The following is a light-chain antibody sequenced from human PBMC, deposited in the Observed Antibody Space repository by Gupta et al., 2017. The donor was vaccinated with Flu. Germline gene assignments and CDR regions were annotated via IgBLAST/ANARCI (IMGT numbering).Light chain of an antibody. Sequence: SGGVGAYNYVPWYQQHPGKAPNRIIYEVTRRPSGVPDRCSGSKSGNSASLPVFGLQAEDEADYYYNSFAGNNNWVFGGGTELTVL. CDR1: SGGVGAYNY. CDR2: EVT. V-gene: IGLV2-8*01. CDR3: NSFAGNNNWV. J-gene: IGLJ3*02.